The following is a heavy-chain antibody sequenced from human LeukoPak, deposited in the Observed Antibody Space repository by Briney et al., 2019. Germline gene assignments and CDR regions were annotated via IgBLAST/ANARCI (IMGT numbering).Heavy chain of an antibody. Sequence: GGSLRLSCAVSGFTFSTYSMNWVRQAPGKGLEWLSYINSRGTTIYYADSVKGRFTVSRDNAKNTLYLQMNSLRADDTAVYYCAKVSSGWFRQWYFDYWGQGTLVTVSS. J-gene: IGHJ4*02. CDR2: INSRGTTI. CDR1: GFTFSTYS. V-gene: IGHV3-48*01. CDR3: AKVSSGWFRQWYFDY. D-gene: IGHD6-19*01.